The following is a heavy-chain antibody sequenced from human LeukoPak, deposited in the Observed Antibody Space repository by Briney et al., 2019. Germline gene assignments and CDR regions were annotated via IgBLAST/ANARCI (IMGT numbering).Heavy chain of an antibody. CDR2: IHSDGST. D-gene: IGHD1-26*01. CDR1: GFIVSGDF. V-gene: IGHV3-53*01. Sequence: GGSLRLSCAASGFIVSGDFMSWVRQAPGKGLEWVSVIHSDGSTYYADSVKGRFTISRDNSKNTLDLQMTGLRAEDTAVYYCARERGRGRDSPWFDYWGQGTLVTVSS. CDR3: ARERGRGRDSPWFDY. J-gene: IGHJ4*02.